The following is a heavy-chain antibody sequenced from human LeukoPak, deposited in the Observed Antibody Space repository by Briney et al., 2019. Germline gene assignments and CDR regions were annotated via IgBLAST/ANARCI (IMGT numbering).Heavy chain of an antibody. CDR1: GFTLSSYV. J-gene: IGHJ4*02. CDR3: AKSRGIYDSSGWRTFDY. D-gene: IGHD6-19*01. V-gene: IGHV3-23*01. CDR2: ISGIAYRK. Sequence: GGSLRLSCAASGFTLSSYVMSWVRQAPGKGLVWLLVISGIAYRKEYADSVKGRFTIYRDNSKNTLYLKKYILRAEDTAVYFCAKSRGIYDSSGWRTFDYWGQGTLVTVSS.